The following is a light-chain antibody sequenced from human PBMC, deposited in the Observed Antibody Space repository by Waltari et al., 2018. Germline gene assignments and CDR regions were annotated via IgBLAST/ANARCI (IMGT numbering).Light chain of an antibody. CDR2: GKN. J-gene: IGLJ2*01. V-gene: IGLV3-19*01. CDR3: SSRDSSASHVL. CDR1: SLRTSY. Sequence: SSELTQDPAVSVALGQTVRITCQGASLRTSYASWYQQKSGQAPILVLFGKNKRPSAITERFSGYNAETTTSLTVTGAQAEDEADYYCSSRDSSASHVLFAGGTKLTVL.